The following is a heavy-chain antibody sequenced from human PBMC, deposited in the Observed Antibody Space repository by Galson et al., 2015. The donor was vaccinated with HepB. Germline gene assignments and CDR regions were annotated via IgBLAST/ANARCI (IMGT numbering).Heavy chain of an antibody. J-gene: IGHJ4*02. CDR1: GFSFTRYA. Sequence: SLRLSCAASGFSFTRYAMTWARQAPGKGLEWVSSITSRGGNSYYTDSVKGRFTISRDNSKNTVFLQMNSLRAEDTAVYYCVRESEVSGWYFFDYWGQGTLVTVSS. CDR2: ITSRGGNS. CDR3: VRESEVSGWYFFDY. D-gene: IGHD6-19*01. V-gene: IGHV3-23*01.